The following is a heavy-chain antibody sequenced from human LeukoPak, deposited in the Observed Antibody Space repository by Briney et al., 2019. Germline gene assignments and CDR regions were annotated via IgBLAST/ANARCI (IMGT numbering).Heavy chain of an antibody. CDR3: AKEVVGATLGSFDY. CDR2: ISGSGGST. J-gene: IGHJ4*02. D-gene: IGHD1-26*01. CDR1: GFTFSSYG. Sequence: GGSLRLSCAASGFTFSSYGMSWVRQAPGKGLGWGAAISGSGGSTYYADSVKGRFTISRHNSKNTLYLQMNSLRAEDTAVYYCAKEVVGATLGSFDYWGQGTLVTVSS. V-gene: IGHV3-23*01.